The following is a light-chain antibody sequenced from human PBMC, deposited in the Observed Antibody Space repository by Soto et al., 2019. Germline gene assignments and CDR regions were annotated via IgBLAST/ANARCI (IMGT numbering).Light chain of an antibody. CDR1: QSVSSD. V-gene: IGKV3-11*01. CDR2: DAS. Sequence: EIVLTQSPATLSLSPGERATFSCRASQSVSSDLVWYQHKPGQAPSLLIYDASNRATGIPARFSGSGSGTDFTLTNSSLEPEDFAVYYCQQRSNWPPLTFGGGTKVEIK. CDR3: QQRSNWPPLT. J-gene: IGKJ4*01.